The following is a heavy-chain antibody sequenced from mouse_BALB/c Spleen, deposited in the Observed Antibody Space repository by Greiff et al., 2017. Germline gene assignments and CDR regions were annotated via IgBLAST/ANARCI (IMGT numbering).Heavy chain of an antibody. CDR2: ISNGGGST. CDR1: GFTFSSYT. CDR3: ARHGGYGQAWFAY. V-gene: IGHV5-12-2*01. Sequence: EVMLVESGGGLVQPGGSLKLSCAASGFTFSSYTMSWVRQTPEKRLEWVAYISNGGGSTYYPDTVKGRFTISRDNAKNTLYLQMSSLKSEDTAMYYCARHGGYGQAWFAYWGQGTLVTVSA. J-gene: IGHJ3*01. D-gene: IGHD2-2*01.